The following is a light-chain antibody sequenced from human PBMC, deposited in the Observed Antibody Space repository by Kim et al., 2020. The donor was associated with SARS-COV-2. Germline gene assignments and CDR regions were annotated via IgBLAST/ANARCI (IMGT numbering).Light chain of an antibody. CDR1: QSISSW. V-gene: IGKV1-5*03. CDR2: KAS. Sequence: TSVGDRVTITCRASQSISSWLAWYQQKPGKAPKLLIYKASSLESGVPSRFSGSGSGTEFTFTISSLQPDDFATYYCQQHNSYPYTFGGGTKVDIK. J-gene: IGKJ4*01. CDR3: QQHNSYPYT.